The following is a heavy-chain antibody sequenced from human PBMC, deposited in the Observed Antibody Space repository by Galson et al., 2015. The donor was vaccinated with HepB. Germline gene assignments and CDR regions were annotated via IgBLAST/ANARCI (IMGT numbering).Heavy chain of an antibody. J-gene: IGHJ6*02. Sequence: ETLSLTCAVYGGSFSGYYWSWIRQPPGKGLEWIGEINHSGSTNYNPSPKSRVTISVDTSKNQFSLKLSSVTAADTAVYYCARIPKVQRGYYYYGMDVWGQGTTVTVSS. D-gene: IGHD2-21*01. CDR1: GGSFSGYY. V-gene: IGHV4-34*01. CDR3: ARIPKVQRGYYYYGMDV. CDR2: INHSGST.